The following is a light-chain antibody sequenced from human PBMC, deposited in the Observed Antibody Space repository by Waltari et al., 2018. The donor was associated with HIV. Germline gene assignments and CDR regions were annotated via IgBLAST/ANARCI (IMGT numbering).Light chain of an antibody. Sequence: QSVLTQPPSASATPGQRITISCSGGNSNLESNYVYWYQQLPGTAPKVFIYRNSQRPSGVPDRFSGSKSGTSASLIISGLRSGDEADYYCASWDDSLIAFVFGTGTKVTVL. J-gene: IGLJ1*01. CDR1: NSNLESNY. CDR2: RNS. V-gene: IGLV1-47*01. CDR3: ASWDDSLIAFV.